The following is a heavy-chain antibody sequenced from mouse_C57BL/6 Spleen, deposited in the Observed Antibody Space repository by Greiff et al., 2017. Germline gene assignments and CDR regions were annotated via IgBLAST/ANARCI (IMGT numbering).Heavy chain of an antibody. J-gene: IGHJ2*01. CDR1: GYTFTSYW. Sequence: VQLQQPGAELVKPGASVKLSCKASGYTFTSYWMQWVKQRPGQGLEWIGEIDPSDSYTNYNQKFKGKATLTVDTSSSTAYMQLSSLTSEDSAVYYCARGRQLRGFDYWGQGTTLTVSS. V-gene: IGHV1-50*01. CDR2: IDPSDSYT. CDR3: ARGRQLRGFDY. D-gene: IGHD3-2*02.